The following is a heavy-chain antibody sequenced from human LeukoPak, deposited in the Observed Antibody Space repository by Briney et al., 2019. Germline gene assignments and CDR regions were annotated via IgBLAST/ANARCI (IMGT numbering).Heavy chain of an antibody. J-gene: IGHJ4*02. D-gene: IGHD6-19*01. CDR2: ISYDGSNK. CDR1: GFTSSSYG. CDR3: AKDPPSGSSGWYYFDY. Sequence: LRLSCAASGFTSSSYGMHWVRQAPGKGLEWVAVISYDGSNKYYADSVKGRFTISRDNSKNTLYLQMNSLRAEDTAVYYCAKDPPSGSSGWYYFDYWGQGTLVTVSS. V-gene: IGHV3-30*18.